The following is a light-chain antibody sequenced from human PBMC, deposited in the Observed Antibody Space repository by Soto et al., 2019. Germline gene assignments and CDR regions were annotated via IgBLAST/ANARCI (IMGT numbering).Light chain of an antibody. CDR3: QQYYPTPVT. V-gene: IGKV4-1*01. CDR1: QTVLHGSNY. CDR2: WAS. J-gene: IGKJ1*01. Sequence: DIVMTQSPDSLAVSLGERATINCRSSQTVLHGSNYLAWYQQKPGQPPKLLIYWASTRESGVPERFSGSGSGTEFALTISRLQAEDVAVYYCQQYYPTPVTFRQGTKVEIK.